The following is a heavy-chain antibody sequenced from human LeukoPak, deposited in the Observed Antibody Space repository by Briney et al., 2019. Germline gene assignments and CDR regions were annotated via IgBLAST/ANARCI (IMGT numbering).Heavy chain of an antibody. CDR3: ARDIPRGSGYYFDY. J-gene: IGHJ4*02. CDR1: GFSFSSYS. CDR2: VSSSSSYI. D-gene: IGHD3-22*01. V-gene: IGHV3-21*01. Sequence: PGGSLRLSCAASGFSFSSYSMNWVRQALGKGLERVSSVSSSSSYISYADSVKGRFTISRDNAKKSLYLQMNSLRAEDKAVYYCARDIPRGSGYYFDYWGQGTLVTVSS.